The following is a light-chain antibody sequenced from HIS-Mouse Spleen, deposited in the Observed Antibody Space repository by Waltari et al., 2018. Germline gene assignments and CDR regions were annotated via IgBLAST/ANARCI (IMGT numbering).Light chain of an antibody. CDR1: SSDVGSYNR. J-gene: IGLJ1*01. V-gene: IGLV2-18*02. Sequence: QSALTQPPSVSGSPGQSVTISCTGTSSDVGSYNRVSWDQQPPGTAPKLMIYEVSNRPSGVPDRFSGSKSGNTASLTISGLQAEDEADYYCSSYTSSSTVFGTGTKVTVL. CDR3: SSYTSSSTV. CDR2: EVS.